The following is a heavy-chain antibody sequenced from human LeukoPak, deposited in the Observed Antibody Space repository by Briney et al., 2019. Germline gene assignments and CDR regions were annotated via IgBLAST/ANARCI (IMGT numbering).Heavy chain of an antibody. CDR2: IYSDGST. Sequence: GGSLRLSCAASGFTVSSNYMSWVRQAPGKGLEWVSVIYSDGSTYYADSVKGRFTISRDNSKNTLYLQMNSLRAEDTAVYYCAKDLNDFWTNWFDPWGQGTLVTVSP. V-gene: IGHV3-53*01. CDR3: AKDLNDFWTNWFDP. D-gene: IGHD3-3*01. J-gene: IGHJ5*02. CDR1: GFTVSSNY.